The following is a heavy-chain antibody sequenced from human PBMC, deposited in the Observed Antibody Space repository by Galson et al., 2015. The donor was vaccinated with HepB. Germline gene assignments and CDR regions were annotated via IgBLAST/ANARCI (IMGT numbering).Heavy chain of an antibody. J-gene: IGHJ6*02. CDR1: GGTFSSYA. V-gene: IGHV1-69*06. CDR2: IIPIFGTA. D-gene: IGHD3-3*01. Sequence: KVSCKASGGTFSSYAISWVRQAPGQGLEWMGGIIPIFGTANYAQKFQGRVTITADKSTSTAYMELSSLRSEDTAVYYCARARRITIFGVVINYYYYGMDVWGQGTTVTVSS. CDR3: ARARRITIFGVVINYYYYGMDV.